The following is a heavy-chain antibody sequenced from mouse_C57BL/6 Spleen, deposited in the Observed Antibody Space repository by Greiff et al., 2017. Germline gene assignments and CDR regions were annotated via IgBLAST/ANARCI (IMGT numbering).Heavy chain of an antibody. D-gene: IGHD4-1*01. CDR3: ARKTGTGGNYFDY. CDR1: GYAFTNYL. V-gene: IGHV1-54*01. J-gene: IGHJ2*01. Sequence: VQLQQSGAELVRPGTSVKVSCKASGYAFTNYLIEWVKQRPGQGLEWIGVINPGSGGTNYNEKFKGKATLTADKSSSTAYMQLSSLTSEDSAVYFCARKTGTGGNYFDYWGQGTTLTVSS. CDR2: INPGSGGT.